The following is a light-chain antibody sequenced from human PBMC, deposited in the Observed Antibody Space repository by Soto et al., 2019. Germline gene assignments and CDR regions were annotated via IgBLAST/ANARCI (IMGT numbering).Light chain of an antibody. CDR1: TSNIGRNT. CDR3: AVWDDSLTGVI. Sequence: QSVLTQPPSASGTPGQRVTISCSGTTSNIGRNTVDWYQQLPGTAPRLLIFNTNQRPAGVPDRFSASKSGTSASLAISGLQSDDETDYYCAVWDDSLTGVIFGGGTKLTVL. J-gene: IGLJ2*01. CDR2: NTN. V-gene: IGLV1-44*01.